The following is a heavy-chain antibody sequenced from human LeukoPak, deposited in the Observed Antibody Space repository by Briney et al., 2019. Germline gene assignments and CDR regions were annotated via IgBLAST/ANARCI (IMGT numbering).Heavy chain of an antibody. CDR3: ARATGGSGWYPKRATWYYYGMDV. Sequence: GRSLRLSCAASGFTFSSYAMHWVRQAPGKGLEWVAVISYDGSNKYYADSVKGRFTISRDNSKNTLYLQMNSLRAEDTAVYYCARATGGSGWYPKRATWYYYGMDVWGQGTTVTVSS. CDR2: ISYDGSNK. J-gene: IGHJ6*02. CDR1: GFTFSSYA. V-gene: IGHV3-30-3*01. D-gene: IGHD6-19*01.